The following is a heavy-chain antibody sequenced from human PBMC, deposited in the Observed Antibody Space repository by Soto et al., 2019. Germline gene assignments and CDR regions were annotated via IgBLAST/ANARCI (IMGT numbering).Heavy chain of an antibody. V-gene: IGHV1-69*04. J-gene: IGHJ6*02. D-gene: IGHD3-10*01. CDR3: ARDPGYYYGSGSYNSLYYYYGMDV. CDR2: IIPILGIA. CDR1: GGTFSSYT. Sequence: SVKVSCKASGGTFSSYTISWVRQAPGQGLEWMGRIIPILGIANYAQKFQGRVTITADKSTSTAYMELSSLRSEDTAVYYCARDPGYYYGSGSYNSLYYYYGMDVWGQGTTVTVSS.